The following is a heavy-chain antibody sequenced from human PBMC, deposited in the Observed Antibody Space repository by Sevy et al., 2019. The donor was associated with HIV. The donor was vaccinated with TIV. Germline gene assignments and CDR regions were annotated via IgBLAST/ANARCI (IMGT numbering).Heavy chain of an antibody. J-gene: IGHJ4*01. CDR3: ATGKGYCSSTSCQPDFDY. V-gene: IGHV1-24*01. D-gene: IGHD2-2*01. CDR2: FDPEDGET. CDR1: GYTLTELS. Sequence: ASVKVSCKVSGYTLTELSMHWVRQAPGKGLEWMGGFDPEDGETIYAQKFQGRVTMTEDTSTDTAYMELSSLRSEDTAVYYCATGKGYCSSTSCQPDFDYWGQEPWSPSPQ.